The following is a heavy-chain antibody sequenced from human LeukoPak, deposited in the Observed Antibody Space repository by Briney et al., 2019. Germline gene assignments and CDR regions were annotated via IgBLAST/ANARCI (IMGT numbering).Heavy chain of an antibody. V-gene: IGHV1-69*05. CDR1: GGTFSSYA. Sequence: SVKVSCKASGGTFSSYAISWVRQAPGQGLEWMGGIIPIFGTANYAQKFQGRVTITTDVSTSTAYMELSSLRSGDTAVYYCARNPIFDSAFDYWGQGTLVTVSS. D-gene: IGHD5/OR15-5a*01. CDR2: IIPIFGTA. J-gene: IGHJ4*02. CDR3: ARNPIFDSAFDY.